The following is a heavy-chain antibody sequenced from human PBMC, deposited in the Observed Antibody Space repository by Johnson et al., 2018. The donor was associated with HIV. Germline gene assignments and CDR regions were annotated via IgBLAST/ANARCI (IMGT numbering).Heavy chain of an antibody. D-gene: IGHD5-18*01. J-gene: IGHJ3*02. Sequence: VQLVESGGGVVQPGGSLRLSCVVSGFTFSSYGMHWVRQAPGKGLECVTFIRYDGSNKYYADSVKGRFTISRDNSKNTLYLEINSLRAEDTAVYYCTRLPSGYSRDAFDIWGQGTMVTVSS. CDR2: IRYDGSNK. CDR1: GFTFSSYG. CDR3: TRLPSGYSRDAFDI. V-gene: IGHV3-30*02.